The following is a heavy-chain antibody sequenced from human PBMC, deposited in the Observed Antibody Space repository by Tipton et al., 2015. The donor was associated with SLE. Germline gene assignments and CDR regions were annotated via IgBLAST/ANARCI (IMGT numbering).Heavy chain of an antibody. V-gene: IGHV4-34*01. Sequence: TLSLTCAVYGGSFSGYYWSWIRQPPGKGLEWIGEINHSGSTNYIPSLKSRVTISVDASKNQFSLKLSSVTAADTAVYYCARGRAGYSSSWYRGYYYMDVWGKGTTVTVSS. CDR2: INHSGST. J-gene: IGHJ6*03. CDR3: ARGRAGYSSSWYRGYYYMDV. D-gene: IGHD6-13*01. CDR1: GGSFSGYY.